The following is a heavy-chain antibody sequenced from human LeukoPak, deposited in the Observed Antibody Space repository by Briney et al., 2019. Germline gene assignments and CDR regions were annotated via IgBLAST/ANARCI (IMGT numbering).Heavy chain of an antibody. V-gene: IGHV3-23*01. J-gene: IGHJ3*01. D-gene: IGHD4-17*01. CDR1: GFTFSSYG. Sequence: GGSLRLSCAASGFTFSSYGIHWVRQAPGKGLEWVSSITSRDGRTSYADSVKGRFTVSRDNSKNTLYLQMNYLRVEDTAVYYCARDPNGDYLGAFDFWGQGTLVTVSS. CDR2: ITSRDGRT. CDR3: ARDPNGDYLGAFDF.